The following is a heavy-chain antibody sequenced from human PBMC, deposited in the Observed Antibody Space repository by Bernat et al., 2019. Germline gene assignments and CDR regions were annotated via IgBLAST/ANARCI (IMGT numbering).Heavy chain of an antibody. CDR1: GFSFSEYA. D-gene: IGHD2-15*01. CDR2: ISSGGDSR. Sequence: EVQLLESGGDLVQPGGSLRLSCVASGFSFSEYALSWVRQAPGEGLEWVSGISSGGDSRYYADSVRGRFTISRDNSKSTLDLQMSSLRAKDTAVYYCARGGYCSGGNCPQYYFDYWGQGTLVTVSS. V-gene: IGHV3-23*01. CDR3: ARGGYCSGGNCPQYYFDY. J-gene: IGHJ4*02.